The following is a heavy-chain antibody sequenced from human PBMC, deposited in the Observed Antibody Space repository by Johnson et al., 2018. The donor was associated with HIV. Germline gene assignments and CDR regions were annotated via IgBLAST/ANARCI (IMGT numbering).Heavy chain of an antibody. CDR3: AKDWGFVGATPAFDI. Sequence: QVQLVESGGGVVQPGRSLRLSCAASGFSFSNYAIHWVRQAPGKGLECVAAISYDGGTTYYADSVKGRFIISRDNSKNMLYLHMNSLRAEDTAVYYCAKDWGFVGATPAFDIWGQGTMVTVSS. CDR2: ISYDGGTT. V-gene: IGHV3-30*14. D-gene: IGHD1-26*01. CDR1: GFSFSNYA. J-gene: IGHJ3*02.